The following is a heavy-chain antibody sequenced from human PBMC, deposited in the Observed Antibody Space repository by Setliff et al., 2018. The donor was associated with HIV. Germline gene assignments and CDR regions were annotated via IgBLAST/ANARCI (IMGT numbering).Heavy chain of an antibody. CDR2: IHHSGTA. J-gene: IGHJ4*02. D-gene: IGHD3-10*01. CDR1: SGYMSGHF. V-gene: IGHV4-59*04. CDR3: ARLSGGMVPNY. Sequence: SETLSLTCTVSSGYMSGHFWTWIRQTPGEGLEWIGSIHHSGTAYDNPSLKSRVTISVDPSKNQILLRLSSVTAADTAVYYCARLSGGMVPNYWGQGTLVTVSS.